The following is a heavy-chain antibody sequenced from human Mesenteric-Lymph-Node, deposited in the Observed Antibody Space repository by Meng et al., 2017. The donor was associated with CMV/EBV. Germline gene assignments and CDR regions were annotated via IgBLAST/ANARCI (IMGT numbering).Heavy chain of an antibody. CDR1: GFTFSSSG. J-gene: IGHJ6*02. Sequence: GESLKISCAASGFTFSSSGMHWVRQAPGKGLEWVTVIGYDGTNKYYADSVKGRFTISRDNSKNTLYLQMNSLRVEDTAVYFCAKEQVDTASAYYGMDVWGQGTTVTVSS. CDR3: AKEQVDTASAYYGMDV. V-gene: IGHV3-30*02. CDR2: IGYDGTNK. D-gene: IGHD5-18*01.